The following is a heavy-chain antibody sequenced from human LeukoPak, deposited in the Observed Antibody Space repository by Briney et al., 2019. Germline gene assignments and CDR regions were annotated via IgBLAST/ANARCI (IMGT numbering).Heavy chain of an antibody. J-gene: IGHJ1*01. Sequence: PSETLSLTCTVSGGSISSYYWSWIRQPPGKGLEWIGYIYYSGSTNYNPSLKSRVTISVDTSKNQFSLKLSSVTAADTAVYYCASRSVHSPEYFQHWGQGTLVTVSS. CDR2: IYYSGST. V-gene: IGHV4-59*01. CDR3: ASRSVHSPEYFQH. D-gene: IGHD3-16*02. CDR1: GGSISSYY.